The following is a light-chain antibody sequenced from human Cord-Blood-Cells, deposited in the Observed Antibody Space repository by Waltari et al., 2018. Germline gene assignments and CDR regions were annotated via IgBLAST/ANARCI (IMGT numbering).Light chain of an antibody. J-gene: IGLJ1*01. Sequence: QSVLTQPPSASGTPGQRVTISCSGSSSNIGSNTVNWYQQPPGTAPKLLISGNNQRPSGVPGRFSGSKSGTSASLAISGLQSEDEADYYCAAWDDSLNGYVFGTGTKVTVL. CDR1: SSNIGSNT. CDR3: AAWDDSLNGYV. V-gene: IGLV1-44*01. CDR2: GNN.